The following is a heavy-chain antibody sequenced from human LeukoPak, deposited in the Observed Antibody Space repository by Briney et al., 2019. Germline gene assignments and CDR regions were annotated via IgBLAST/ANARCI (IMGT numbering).Heavy chain of an antibody. D-gene: IGHD1-26*01. CDR1: GFTFSSYS. Sequence: GGSLRLSCAASGFTFSSYSMNWVRQAPGKGLEWVSSISSSSSYIYYADSVKGRFTISRDNAKNSLYLQMNTLRAEDTAVYYCARVGSSGSYNEDYWGQGTLVTVSS. J-gene: IGHJ4*02. V-gene: IGHV3-21*01. CDR2: ISSSSSYI. CDR3: ARVGSSGSYNEDY.